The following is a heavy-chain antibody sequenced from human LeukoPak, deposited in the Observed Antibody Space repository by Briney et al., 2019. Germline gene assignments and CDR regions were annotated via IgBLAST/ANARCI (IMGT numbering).Heavy chain of an antibody. J-gene: IGHJ6*02. V-gene: IGHV3-48*02. CDR3: ATSAGRTTGYYGMDV. D-gene: IGHD1-1*01. CDR1: GFTFSSYS. Sequence: GGSLRLSCAGPGFTFSSYSMNWVRHAPGKGLEGVSYISSSSSTIYYADSVKGRFTISRDNAKNSLYLQMNSLRDEDTAVYYCATSAGRTTGYYGMDVWGQGTTVTVSS. CDR2: ISSSSSTI.